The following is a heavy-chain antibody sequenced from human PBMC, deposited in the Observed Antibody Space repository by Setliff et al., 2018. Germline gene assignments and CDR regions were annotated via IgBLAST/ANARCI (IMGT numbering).Heavy chain of an antibody. Sequence: GASVKVSCKASGYTFTAYDIHWMRQAPGQSLEWMGWINGVNGNTKYSQNFQGRVTFTSDTSVNTAFMELSSLRSEDSSMYYCARDTNIVVVPPHRTAFDIWGQGTMVTVSS. D-gene: IGHD2-2*01. CDR1: GYTFTAYD. V-gene: IGHV1-3*01. J-gene: IGHJ3*02. CDR3: ARDTNIVVVPPHRTAFDI. CDR2: INGVNGNT.